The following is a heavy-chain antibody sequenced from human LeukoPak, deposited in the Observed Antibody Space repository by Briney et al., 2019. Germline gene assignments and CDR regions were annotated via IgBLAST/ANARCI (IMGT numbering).Heavy chain of an antibody. CDR2: ISASGNT. D-gene: IGHD3-9*01. CDR3: ARQGVSTAIDY. J-gene: IGHJ4*02. Sequence: SETLTLTCTVSGGSISNYYWSWIRQPAGKGLEWIGRISASGNTNYNPSLKSRVTMSVDTSMNLFALKLSSVTAADTAVYYCARQGVSTAIDYWGKGTFVSVSS. V-gene: IGHV4-4*07. CDR1: GGSISNYY.